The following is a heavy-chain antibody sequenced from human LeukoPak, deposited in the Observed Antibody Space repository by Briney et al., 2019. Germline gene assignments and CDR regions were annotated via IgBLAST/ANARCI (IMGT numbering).Heavy chain of an antibody. D-gene: IGHD1-26*01. CDR1: GFTFSSYA. J-gene: IGHJ4*02. Sequence: SGGSLRLSCAASGFTFSSYAMSWVRQAPGKGLEWVSAISGSGGSTYYADSVKGRFTISRDNSKNTLYLQMNSLRAEDTAVYYCARDTGRFGSYWGYFDYWGQGTLVTVSS. CDR2: ISGSGGST. V-gene: IGHV3-23*01. CDR3: ARDTGRFGSYWGYFDY.